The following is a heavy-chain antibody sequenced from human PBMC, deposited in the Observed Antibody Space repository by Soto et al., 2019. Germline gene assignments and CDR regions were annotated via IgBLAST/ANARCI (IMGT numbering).Heavy chain of an antibody. D-gene: IGHD2-2*01. Sequence: SETLSLTCTVSGDSISSSSYYWGWIRQPPGKGLEWIGSIYYSGNTFYNPSLKSRVTISVVTSMNQFSLKLNSVTTADTAVYYCASHCSSASCYLPAFDYWGQGTLVTVSS. CDR3: ASHCSSASCYLPAFDY. CDR1: GDSISSSSYY. V-gene: IGHV4-39*01. CDR2: IYYSGNT. J-gene: IGHJ4*02.